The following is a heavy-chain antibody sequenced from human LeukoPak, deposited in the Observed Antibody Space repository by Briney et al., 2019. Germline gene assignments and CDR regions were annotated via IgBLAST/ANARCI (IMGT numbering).Heavy chain of an antibody. Sequence: ASVKVSCKASGGTFSSYAISWVRQAPGQGLEWVGGIIPIFGTANYAQKFQGRVTITADESTSTAYMELSSLRSEDTAVYYCAKHDYYDSSGYYYYWGQGTLVTVSS. CDR1: GGTFSSYA. CDR3: AKHDYYDSSGYYYY. CDR2: IIPIFGTA. D-gene: IGHD3-22*01. V-gene: IGHV1-69*01. J-gene: IGHJ4*02.